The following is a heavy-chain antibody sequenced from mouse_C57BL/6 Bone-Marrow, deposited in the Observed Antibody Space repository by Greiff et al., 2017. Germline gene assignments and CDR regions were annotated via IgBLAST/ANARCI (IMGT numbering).Heavy chain of an antibody. CDR1: GYTFTSYW. Sequence: QVHVKQSGAELVRPGTSVKLSCKASGYTFTSYWMHWVKQRPGQGLEWIGVIDPSDSYTNYNQKFKGKATLTVDTSSSTAYMQLSSLTSEDSAVDYCARILGYGMDYWGQGTSVTVSS. CDR2: IDPSDSYT. V-gene: IGHV1-59*01. J-gene: IGHJ4*01. D-gene: IGHD3-1*01. CDR3: ARILGYGMDY.